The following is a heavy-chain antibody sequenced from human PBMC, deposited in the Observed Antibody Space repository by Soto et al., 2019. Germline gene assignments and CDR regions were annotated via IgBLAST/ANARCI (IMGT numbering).Heavy chain of an antibody. CDR3: ARDSAGTLPHTKNWFDP. V-gene: IGHV4-31*02. Sequence: PSETLSLTCTVSGGSISSGGYYWSWIRQHPGKGMEWIGYIYYSGSTYYNPSLKSRVTISVDTSKNQFSLKLSSVTAADTAVYYCARDSAGTLPHTKNWFDPWGQGTLVTVSS. J-gene: IGHJ5*02. CDR1: GGSISSGGYY. CDR2: IYYSGST. D-gene: IGHD1-7*01.